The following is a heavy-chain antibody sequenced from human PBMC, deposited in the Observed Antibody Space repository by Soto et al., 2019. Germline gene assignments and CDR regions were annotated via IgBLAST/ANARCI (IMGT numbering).Heavy chain of an antibody. CDR1: GFTFGDYT. V-gene: IGHV3-23*01. Sequence: EVQLLESGGGLVQPGGSLRLSCAASGFTFGDYTMSWVRQAPGKGLEWVSGVSGSGITHYADAVKGYITTSRDNSKNTVYVHLTSLRVEDMGVYYCVGYCRSDSCSGLGSFDIWGQGAMVAVSS. CDR2: VSGSGIT. CDR3: VGYCRSDSCSGLGSFDI. D-gene: IGHD2-2*01. J-gene: IGHJ3*02.